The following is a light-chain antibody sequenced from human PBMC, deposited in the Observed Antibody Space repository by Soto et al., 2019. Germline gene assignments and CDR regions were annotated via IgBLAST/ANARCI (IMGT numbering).Light chain of an antibody. Sequence: QSALTQPASVSGSPGQSITISCTGSSSDIGGYNYVSWYQQYPGKAPKLMIYEVINRPSGVSNRFSASKSGNTASLTISGLQAEDETDYYCSSYTNSGTWVFGGGTKLTVL. J-gene: IGLJ3*02. V-gene: IGLV2-14*01. CDR3: SSYTNSGTWV. CDR1: SSDIGGYNY. CDR2: EVI.